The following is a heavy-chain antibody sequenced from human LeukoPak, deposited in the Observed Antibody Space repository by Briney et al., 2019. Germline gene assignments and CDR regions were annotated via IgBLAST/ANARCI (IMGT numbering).Heavy chain of an antibody. D-gene: IGHD6-13*01. CDR3: ARGWSQYSSSLDY. CDR1: GFTFSSYG. J-gene: IGHJ4*02. Sequence: GGSLRLSCAASGFTFSSYGMHWVRQAPGKGLEWLAVIWYDGSNKYYADSVKGRFTISRDNSKNTLYLQMNSLRAEDTAVYYCARGWSQYSSSLDYWGQGTLVTVSS. CDR2: IWYDGSNK. V-gene: IGHV3-33*01.